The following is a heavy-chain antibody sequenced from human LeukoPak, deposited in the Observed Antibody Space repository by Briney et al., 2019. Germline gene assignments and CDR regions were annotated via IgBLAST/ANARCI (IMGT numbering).Heavy chain of an antibody. CDR3: ALELRGAFGT. D-gene: IGHD1-7*01. Sequence: GASVKVSCKASGGTFITYAISWVRQAPGQGLEWMGRIIPILNITNYAQKFQGRVTITTDESTSTAYVELSSLRSEDTAVYYCALELRGAFGTWGQGTMVTVSS. J-gene: IGHJ3*02. CDR1: GGTFITYA. V-gene: IGHV1-69*04. CDR2: IIPILNIT.